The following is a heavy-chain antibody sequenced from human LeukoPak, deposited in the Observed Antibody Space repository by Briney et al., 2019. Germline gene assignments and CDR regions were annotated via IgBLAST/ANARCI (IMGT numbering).Heavy chain of an antibody. J-gene: IGHJ1*01. CDR1: GFTFDDYA. CDR3: AKDIYSRRGSYFEH. CDR2: ISGDGGST. V-gene: IGHV3-43*02. Sequence: RGSLRLSRAASGFTFDDYAMHWVRQVPGQGLEWVSLISGDGGSTYYADSVKGRFTISRDNSKNSLYLQMNSLRTEDTALYYCAKDIYSRRGSYFEHWGQGTLVTVSS. D-gene: IGHD2-15*01.